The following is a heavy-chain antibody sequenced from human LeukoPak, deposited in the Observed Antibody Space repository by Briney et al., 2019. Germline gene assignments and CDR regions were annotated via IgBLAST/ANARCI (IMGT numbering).Heavy chain of an antibody. J-gene: IGHJ5*02. CDR1: GGSISSYY. Sequence: SETLSLTCTVSGGSISSYYWSWIRQPPGKGLEWIGYIYNNESTNYNPSLRSRVTISVDTSKNQFSLKLSSVNAADTAVYYCARRPSSRLSAWSDPWGQGTLVTVSS. D-gene: IGHD5-12*01. V-gene: IGHV4-59*01. CDR2: IYNNEST. CDR3: ARRPSSRLSAWSDP.